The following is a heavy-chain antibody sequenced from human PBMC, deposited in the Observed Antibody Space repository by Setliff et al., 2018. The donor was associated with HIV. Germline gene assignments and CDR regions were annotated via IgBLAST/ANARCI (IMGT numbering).Heavy chain of an antibody. CDR1: GFTFSTYA. V-gene: IGHV3-30-3*01. CDR2: ISYDGNNK. Sequence: GGSLRLSCAASGFTFSTYAMHWVRQAPGKGLEWVSVISYDGNNKYYADSVKGRFTISRDNAKNSLYLQMNSLRADDTAVYFCARPTNIDTLYYGSQTFYMYYYGLDVWGQGTTVTVSS. J-gene: IGHJ6*02. D-gene: IGHD1-26*01. CDR3: ARPTNIDTLYYGSQTFYMYYYGLDV.